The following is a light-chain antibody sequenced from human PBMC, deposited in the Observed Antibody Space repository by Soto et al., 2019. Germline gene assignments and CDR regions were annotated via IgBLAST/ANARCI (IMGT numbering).Light chain of an antibody. J-gene: IGLJ3*02. CDR3: QSYDSGLSGVV. V-gene: IGLV1-40*01. Sequence: QSVLTHPPAVSGAPGQRVTSSCSGSSSNIGSHYDVHWYQQIPGTAPKLLIYGNINRPSGVPDRFSGSRSDTSASLAITGLQAEDEADYYCQSYDSGLSGVVFGGGTKLTVL. CDR1: SSNIGSHYD. CDR2: GNI.